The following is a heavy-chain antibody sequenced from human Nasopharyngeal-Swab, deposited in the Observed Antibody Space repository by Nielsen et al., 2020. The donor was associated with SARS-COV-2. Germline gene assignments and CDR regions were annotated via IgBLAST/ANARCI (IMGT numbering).Heavy chain of an antibody. CDR2: ISSSGSTI. CDR3: ASIGDPHMVRGVIITQDY. D-gene: IGHD3-10*01. J-gene: IGHJ4*02. CDR1: GFTFSDYY. V-gene: IGHV3-11*01. Sequence: GESLKISCAASGFTFSDYYMSWIRQAPGKGLEWVSYISSSGSTIYYADSVKGRFTISRDNAKNSLYLQMNSLRAEDTAVYYCASIGDPHMVRGVIITQDYWGQGTLVTVSS.